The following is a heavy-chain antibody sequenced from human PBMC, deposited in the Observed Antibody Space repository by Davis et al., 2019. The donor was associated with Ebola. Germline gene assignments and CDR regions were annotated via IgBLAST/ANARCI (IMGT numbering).Heavy chain of an antibody. V-gene: IGHV4-59*01. D-gene: IGHD2-8*01. Sequence: PSETLSLTCTVFGGSFTTYYWTWIRQPPGKGLEWIAYVYFSGSTNYNPSLKSRLTISIDTSKNQISLNLSSVTAADTAVYYCARVGDFQGVYWGQGILVSVSS. J-gene: IGHJ4*02. CDR2: VYFSGST. CDR1: GGSFTTYY. CDR3: ARVGDFQGVY.